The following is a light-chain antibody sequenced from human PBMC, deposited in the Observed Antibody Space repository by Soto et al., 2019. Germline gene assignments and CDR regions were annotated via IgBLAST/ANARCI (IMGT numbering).Light chain of an antibody. J-gene: IGKJ5*01. CDR1: QDIRNY. CDR2: DAS. Sequence: DIQMTQSPSSLSASVGDRVTITCQASQDIRNYLNWYQQKPGKAPKLLIYDASNLETGVPSRFSGSGSGTDFTFTISSLQPEDIARYYCQQYDNIPITFGQGTRLEIK. CDR3: QQYDNIPIT. V-gene: IGKV1-33*01.